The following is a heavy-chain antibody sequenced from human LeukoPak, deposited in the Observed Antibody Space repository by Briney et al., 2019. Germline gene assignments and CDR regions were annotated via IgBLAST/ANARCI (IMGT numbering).Heavy chain of an antibody. CDR1: GFTFSNYA. Sequence: GGSLRLSCAASGFTFSNYAMNWVRQAPGKGLEWVSTISGSGDNTYYADSVKGRFTISRDNSKNTLYLQLNSLRAEDTAVYYCAKTMYYFDSSGYYYFQHWGQGTLVTVSS. V-gene: IGHV3-23*01. CDR2: ISGSGDNT. CDR3: AKTMYYFDSSGYYYFQH. J-gene: IGHJ1*01. D-gene: IGHD3-22*01.